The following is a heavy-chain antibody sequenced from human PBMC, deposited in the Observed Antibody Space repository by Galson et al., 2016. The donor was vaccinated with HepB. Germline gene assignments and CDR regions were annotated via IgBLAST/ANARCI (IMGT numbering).Heavy chain of an antibody. J-gene: IGHJ5*02. D-gene: IGHD6-19*01. CDR1: GFTFSNYA. Sequence: SLRLSCAASGFTFSNYAVSWVRQAPGKGLEWVSLITGSGGSTYYADSVKGRFTISRDNSRNTLYLQMNSLRTEDTAVYYCARLFGSGWYVGWTGFDVWGLGTLVTVSS. CDR3: ARLFGSGWYVGWTGFDV. CDR2: ITGSGGST. V-gene: IGHV3-23*01.